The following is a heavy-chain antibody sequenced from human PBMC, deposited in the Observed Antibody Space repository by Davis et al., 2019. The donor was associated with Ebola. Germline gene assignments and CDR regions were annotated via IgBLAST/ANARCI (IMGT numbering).Heavy chain of an antibody. Sequence: GESLKISCAASGFTFTNYVMSWLRQPPGKGLEWVSAISGSGGSTYYADSVKGRFTISRDNSKNTLYLQMNSLRAEDTAVYYCARVDGDYYYGMDVWGQGTTVTVSS. J-gene: IGHJ6*02. V-gene: IGHV3-23*01. CDR2: ISGSGGST. CDR1: GFTFTNYV. D-gene: IGHD4-17*01. CDR3: ARVDGDYYYGMDV.